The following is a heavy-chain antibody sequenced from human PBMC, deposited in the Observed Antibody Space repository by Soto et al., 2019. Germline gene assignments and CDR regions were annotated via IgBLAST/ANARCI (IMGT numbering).Heavy chain of an antibody. CDR1: GGSVSSSSYY. D-gene: IGHD3-3*01. V-gene: IGHV4-39*01. CDR2: IYYSGST. Sequence: SETLSLTCTVSGGSVSSSSYYWGWIRQPPGKGLEWIGSIYYSGSTYFNPSLKSRVTISVDTSKNQFSLKLSSVTAADTAVYYCARHSSPAYYDFWSGYPEYFHHWGQGTLVTVSS. J-gene: IGHJ1*01. CDR3: ARHSSPAYYDFWSGYPEYFHH.